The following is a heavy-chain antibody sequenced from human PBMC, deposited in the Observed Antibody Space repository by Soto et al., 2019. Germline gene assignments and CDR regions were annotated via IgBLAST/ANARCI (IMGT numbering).Heavy chain of an antibody. D-gene: IGHD4-17*01. V-gene: IGHV4-59*08. J-gene: IGHJ4*02. Sequence: SETLSLTCTVSGGSISSYYWSWIRQPPGKGLEWIGYIYYSGSTNYNPSLKSRVTISVDTSKNQFSLKLSSVTAADTAVYYCARQYHYGDLDYWGQGTLVTVSS. CDR2: IYYSGST. CDR1: GGSISSYY. CDR3: ARQYHYGDLDY.